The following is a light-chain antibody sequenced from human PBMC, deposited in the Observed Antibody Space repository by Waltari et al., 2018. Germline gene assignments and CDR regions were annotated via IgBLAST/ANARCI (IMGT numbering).Light chain of an antibody. CDR1: SSDVGNYDL. J-gene: IGLJ2*01. CDR2: EVT. CDR3: CSYAGSGTLV. Sequence: QSALTQPASVSGSPGQSITISCTGTSSDVGNYDLVSWYQQHPGKAPKLMIYEVTKRPSWVSNRFAGSKSGNTASLTVSGLQADDEADYYCCSYAGSGTLVFGGGTKLTVL. V-gene: IGLV2-23*02.